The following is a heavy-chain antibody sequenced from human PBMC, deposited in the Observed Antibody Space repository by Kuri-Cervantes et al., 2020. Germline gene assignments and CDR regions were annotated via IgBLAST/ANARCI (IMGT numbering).Heavy chain of an antibody. V-gene: IGHV3-30*03. D-gene: IGHD4-23*01. CDR1: GFTFSSYG. Sequence: GESLKISCAASGFTFSSYGMHWVRQAPGKGLEWVAVISYDGSNKYYADSVKGRFTISRDNSKNTLYLQMNSLRAEDTAVYYCARVLYGGDSFWYIDLWGRGTLVTVSS. CDR2: ISYDGSNK. CDR3: ARVLYGGDSFWYIDL. J-gene: IGHJ2*01.